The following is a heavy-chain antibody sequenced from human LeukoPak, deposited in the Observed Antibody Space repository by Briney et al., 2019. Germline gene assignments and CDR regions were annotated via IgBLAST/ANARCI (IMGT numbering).Heavy chain of an antibody. CDR3: ANGGSGYYYELDVEYFQH. J-gene: IGHJ1*01. CDR1: GFTMKNFG. D-gene: IGHD3-22*01. V-gene: IGHV3-33*06. Sequence: GGSLRLSCEVSGFTMKNFGMHWVRQAPGKGLEWVAVIWYDGSQKHYVESVKGRFTISRENSMNTLSLQMNGLRAEDTAVYYCANGGSGYYYELDVEYFQHWGQGTLVTVSS. CDR2: IWYDGSQK.